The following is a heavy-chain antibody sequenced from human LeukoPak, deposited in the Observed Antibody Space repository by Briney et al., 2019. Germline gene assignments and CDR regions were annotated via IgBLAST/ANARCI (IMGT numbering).Heavy chain of an antibody. D-gene: IGHD4-17*01. CDR2: IYYSGST. Sequence: SETLSLTCTVSGGSISSGDYYWSWIRQPPWQGLEWIGYIYYSGSTYYNPSLKSRVTISVDTSKNQFSPKLSSVTAADTAVYYCARADGDYRAFDIWGQGTMVTVSS. V-gene: IGHV4-30-4*01. CDR1: GGSISSGDYY. CDR3: ARADGDYRAFDI. J-gene: IGHJ3*02.